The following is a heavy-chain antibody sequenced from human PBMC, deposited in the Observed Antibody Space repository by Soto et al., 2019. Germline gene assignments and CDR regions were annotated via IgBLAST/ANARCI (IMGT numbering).Heavy chain of an antibody. CDR3: AKDLGHGGRGALDI. CDR1: GFTFSSYG. D-gene: IGHD7-27*01. CDR2: ISYDGSNK. Sequence: QVQLVESGGGVVQPGRSLRLSCAASGFTFSSYGMHWVRQAPGKGLEWVALISYDGSNKYYADSVKGRFTISRDNSKNTLYLQMNSLRTEDTAVYYCAKDLGHGGRGALDIWGQGTMVTVSS. V-gene: IGHV3-30*18. J-gene: IGHJ3*02.